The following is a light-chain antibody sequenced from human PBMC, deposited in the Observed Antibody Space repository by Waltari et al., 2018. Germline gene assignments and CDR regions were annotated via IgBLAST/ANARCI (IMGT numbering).Light chain of an antibody. Sequence: QAGLTQPPSVSKALRETATLTCTGSPNKVGSLGAAWLQQHPGHPPKPLLDRGNNRPSGISDKFSASRSGDTASLTITGLQPEDEADYYCSAWDSRLRAWVFGGGTKLIVL. J-gene: IGLJ2*01. V-gene: IGLV10-54*04. CDR3: SAWDSRLRAWV. CDR2: RGN. CDR1: PNKVGSLG.